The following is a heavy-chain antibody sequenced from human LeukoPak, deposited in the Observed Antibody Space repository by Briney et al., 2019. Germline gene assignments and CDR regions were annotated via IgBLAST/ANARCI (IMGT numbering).Heavy chain of an antibody. CDR1: GGSFSGYY. D-gene: IGHD3-22*01. Sequence: SETLSLTCAVYGGSFSGYYWSWIRQPPGKGLEWIGEINHSGSTNYNPSLKSRVTISVDTSKNQFSLKLSSVTAADTAVYYCAREEYDSSGYPQGRGDHWGQGTLVTVSS. J-gene: IGHJ4*02. V-gene: IGHV4-34*01. CDR3: AREEYDSSGYPQGRGDH. CDR2: INHSGST.